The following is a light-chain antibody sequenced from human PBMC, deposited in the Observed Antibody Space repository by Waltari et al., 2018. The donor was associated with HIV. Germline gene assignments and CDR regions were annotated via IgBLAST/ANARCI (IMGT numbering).Light chain of an antibody. CDR1: QSVPANY. CDR2: AAS. J-gene: IGKJ3*01. Sequence: EIVLTQSPGTLSLSPGERVTLSCRASQSVPANYVAWYQQKPAQAPRLLIYAASSRATGSPDRFSGGGAGTDFTRTINALEPEDFAVYFCQQYGSSLFTFGPGTKVDLK. CDR3: QQYGSSLFT. V-gene: IGKV3-20*01.